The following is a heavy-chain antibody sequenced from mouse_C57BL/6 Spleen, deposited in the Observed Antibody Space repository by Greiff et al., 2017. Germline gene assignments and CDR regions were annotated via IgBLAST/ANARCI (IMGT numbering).Heavy chain of an antibody. Sequence: EVQLVESEGGLGQPGSSMKLSCTASGFTFSDYYMAWVRPVPEKGLEWVANINYDGSSTYYLDSLKSRFIISRDNAKNILYLQMSSLKSEDTATYYCARDLGYYGSSRSLYIDLWGTGTTVTVSS. CDR3: ARDLGYYGSSRSLYIDL. J-gene: IGHJ1*03. D-gene: IGHD1-1*01. V-gene: IGHV5-16*01. CDR1: GFTFSDYY. CDR2: INYDGSST.